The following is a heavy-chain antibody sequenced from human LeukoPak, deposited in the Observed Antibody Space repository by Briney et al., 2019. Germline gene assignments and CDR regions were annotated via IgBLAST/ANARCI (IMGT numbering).Heavy chain of an antibody. D-gene: IGHD6-19*01. Sequence: GGSLRLSCAASGFTFSSYGMHWVRQAPGKGLEWVAFIRYDGSNKYYGGSVKGRFTISRDNSLYLQMNSLRSEDTAVYYCAKDSRDSSTSYFDYWGQGTLVTVSS. J-gene: IGHJ4*02. CDR1: GFTFSSYG. V-gene: IGHV3-30*02. CDR2: IRYDGSNK. CDR3: AKDSRDSSTSYFDY.